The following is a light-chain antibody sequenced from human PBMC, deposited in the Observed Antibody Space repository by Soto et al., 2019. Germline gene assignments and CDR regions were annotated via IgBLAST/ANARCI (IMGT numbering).Light chain of an antibody. CDR3: QQYGTLPIT. J-gene: IGKJ5*01. V-gene: IGKV3-20*01. Sequence: EIVLTQSPGTLSLSPGDRATLSCRASQVVSRSYLARYQQKPGQAPRLLIYGASSMALGIPARFSGRGSGTDFTLTINRLEPEDFAVYFCQQYGTLPITFGQGTRLDVK. CDR2: GAS. CDR1: QVVSRSY.